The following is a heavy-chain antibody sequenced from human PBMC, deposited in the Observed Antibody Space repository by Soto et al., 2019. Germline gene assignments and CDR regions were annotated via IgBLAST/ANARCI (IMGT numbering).Heavy chain of an antibody. J-gene: IGHJ4*02. CDR3: AKAKSGHDSTGSLDY. CDR2: ISWHSGSI. CDR1: GFTFDDYA. D-gene: IGHD5-12*01. V-gene: IGHV3-9*01. Sequence: EVQLVESGGGLVQPGKSLRLSCEASGFTFDDYAMHWVRQVPGKGLEWVSGISWHSGSIDYADSVKGRFTISRDNAKNSLYLQMNTVRAEDTALYYCAKAKSGHDSTGSLDYWGQGTLVTVSS.